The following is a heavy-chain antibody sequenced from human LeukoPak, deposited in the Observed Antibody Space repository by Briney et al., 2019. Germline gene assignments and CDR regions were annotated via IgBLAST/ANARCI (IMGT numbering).Heavy chain of an antibody. Sequence: ASVEVSCKASGYTFTGYYMLWVRQAPGQGVEWMGWINPNSGGTNYAQKFQGWVTMTRDTSISTAYMELGRLRSDDTAVYYCARGQRGYSYSDYYYCYGMDVWGQGTTVTVSS. CDR2: INPNSGGT. CDR1: GYTFTGYY. CDR3: ARGQRGYSYSDYYYCYGMDV. J-gene: IGHJ6*02. D-gene: IGHD5-18*01. V-gene: IGHV1-2*04.